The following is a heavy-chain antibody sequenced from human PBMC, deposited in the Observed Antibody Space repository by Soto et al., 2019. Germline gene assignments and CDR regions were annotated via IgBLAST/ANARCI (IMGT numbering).Heavy chain of an antibody. Sequence: QVHLQESGPGLAKPSETLSLTCAVSGASIGSGGWWSWVRQPPGKGLEWIAEIFHDGNTNYSPSLKSRVTISVDKSQNQFSLNVYSVTAADTAVYYCARHEGWTGPDQWGQGTLVTVSS. CDR3: ARHEGWTGPDQ. CDR1: GASIGSGGW. J-gene: IGHJ5*02. D-gene: IGHD2-8*02. V-gene: IGHV4-4*02. CDR2: IFHDGNT.